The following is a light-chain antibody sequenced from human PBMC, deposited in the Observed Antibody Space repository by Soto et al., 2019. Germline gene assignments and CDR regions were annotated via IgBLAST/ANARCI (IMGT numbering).Light chain of an antibody. CDR3: QQHHSFPIT. Sequence: DIPLTQSPSFLSASVGDRVTITCRASQAMSIYLAWYHQKPGKAPKLLIYSASTLQSGVPSRFSGSGSGTGFTLTISSLQPEDFGTYYCQQHHSFPITFGQGTRLEIQ. J-gene: IGKJ5*01. CDR1: QAMSIY. CDR2: SAS. V-gene: IGKV1-9*01.